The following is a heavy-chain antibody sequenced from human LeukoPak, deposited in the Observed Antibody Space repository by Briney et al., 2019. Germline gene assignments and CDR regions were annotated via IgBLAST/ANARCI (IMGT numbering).Heavy chain of an antibody. Sequence: GGSLRLSCAASGFTFSSYGMHWVRQAPGKGLEWVAVISYDGSNKYYADSVKGRFTISRDNSKNTLYLQMNSLRAEDTAVYYYAKDHNTMGGDYWGQGTLVTVSS. CDR3: AKDHNTMGGDY. J-gene: IGHJ4*02. CDR2: ISYDGSNK. V-gene: IGHV3-30*18. D-gene: IGHD3-10*01. CDR1: GFTFSSYG.